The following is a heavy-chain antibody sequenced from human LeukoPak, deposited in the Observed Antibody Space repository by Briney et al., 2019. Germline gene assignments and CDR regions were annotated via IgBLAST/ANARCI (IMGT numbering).Heavy chain of an antibody. CDR2: IYYSGST. J-gene: IGHJ4*02. CDR1: GGSISSSSYY. CDR3: ASTLDYYDSSGYTLDY. D-gene: IGHD3-22*01. V-gene: IGHV4-39*07. Sequence: SETLSLTCTVSGGSISSSSYYWGWIRQPPGKGLEWIGSIYYSGSTNYNPSLKSRVTISVDTSKNQFSLKLSSVTAADTAVYYCASTLDYYDSSGYTLDYWGQGTLVTVSS.